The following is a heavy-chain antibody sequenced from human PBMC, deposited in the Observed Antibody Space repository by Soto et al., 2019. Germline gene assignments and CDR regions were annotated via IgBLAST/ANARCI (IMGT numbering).Heavy chain of an antibody. D-gene: IGHD2-2*01. J-gene: IGHJ6*03. CDR3: AKDGYQLPPYAIHYYYYMDV. Sequence: GGSLRLSCAASGFTFSSYAMSWVRQAPGKGLEWVSAISGSGGSTYYADSVKGRFTISRDNSKNTLYLQMNSLRAEDTAVYYCAKDGYQLPPYAIHYYYYMDVWGKGTTVTVSS. CDR2: ISGSGGST. V-gene: IGHV3-23*01. CDR1: GFTFSSYA.